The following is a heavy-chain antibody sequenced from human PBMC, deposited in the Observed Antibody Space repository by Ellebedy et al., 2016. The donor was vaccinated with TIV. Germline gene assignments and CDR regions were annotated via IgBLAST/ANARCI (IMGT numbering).Heavy chain of an antibody. D-gene: IGHD7-27*01. Sequence: GGSLRLSXAASGSTVSSNYMSWVRQAPGKGLEWVSVIYIGGNTYSADSVKGRFAISRDNFKNTLYLQMNSLRAEDTAVYYCARFRWGMAFDIWGQGTMVTVSS. CDR2: IYIGGNT. V-gene: IGHV3-66*01. CDR1: GSTVSSNY. J-gene: IGHJ3*02. CDR3: ARFRWGMAFDI.